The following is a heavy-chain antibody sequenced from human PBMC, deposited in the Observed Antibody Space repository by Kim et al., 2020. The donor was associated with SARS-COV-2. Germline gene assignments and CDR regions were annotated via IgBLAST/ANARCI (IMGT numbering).Heavy chain of an antibody. V-gene: IGHV3-21*01. CDR1: GFTFSSYS. CDR3: ARDGNYCSGGSCYGMDV. D-gene: IGHD2-15*01. J-gene: IGHJ6*02. Sequence: GGSLRLSCAASGFTFSSYSMNWVRQAPGKGLEWVSSISSSSSYIYYADSVKGRFTISRDNAENSLYLQMNSLRAEDTAVYYCARDGNYCSGGSCYGMDVWGQGTTVTVSS. CDR2: ISSSSSYI.